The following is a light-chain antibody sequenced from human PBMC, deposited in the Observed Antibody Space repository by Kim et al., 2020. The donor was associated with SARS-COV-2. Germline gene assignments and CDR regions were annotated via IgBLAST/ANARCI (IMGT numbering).Light chain of an antibody. J-gene: IGKJ4*01. V-gene: IGKV1-16*01. CDR1: QDISNH. CDR2: AAS. CDR3: QQFRFYPPT. Sequence: SVGERVTSTCRASQDISNHLAWFQQIPGKAPNPLIYAASNLQGGVPARFGGSGSGTQFTLTIGSLQPEDVATYYCQQFRFYPPTFGGGTKVDIK.